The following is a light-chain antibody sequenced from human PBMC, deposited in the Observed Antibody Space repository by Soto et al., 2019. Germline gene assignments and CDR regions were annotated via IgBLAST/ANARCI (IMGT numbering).Light chain of an antibody. Sequence: DIQITQSPTTLSASVGDRVTSTCRASQSISSWLAWYQQKPGKAPKLLIYDASSLESGVPSRFSGSGSGTEFTLTISSLQPDDFATYYCQKYNSYLWTFGQGTKVDIK. CDR3: QKYNSYLWT. CDR2: DAS. CDR1: QSISSW. V-gene: IGKV1-5*01. J-gene: IGKJ1*01.